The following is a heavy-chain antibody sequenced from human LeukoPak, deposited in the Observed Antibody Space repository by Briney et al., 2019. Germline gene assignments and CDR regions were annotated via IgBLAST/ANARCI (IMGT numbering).Heavy chain of an antibody. CDR3: AKRTGDYFDY. V-gene: IGHV3-69-1*01. CDR1: GFTFSSYS. Sequence: PGGSLRLSCAASGFTFSSYSMNWVRQAPGKGLEWVATMTRSSTKYYADSVKGRFTISRDNSRNTLYLQMNSLRAEDTAVYYCAKRTGDYFDYWGQGTLVTVS. CDR2: MTRSSTK. J-gene: IGHJ4*02. D-gene: IGHD3/OR15-3a*01.